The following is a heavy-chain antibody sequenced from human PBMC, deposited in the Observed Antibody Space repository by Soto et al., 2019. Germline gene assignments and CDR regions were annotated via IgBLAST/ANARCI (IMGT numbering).Heavy chain of an antibody. V-gene: IGHV3-13*01. CDR1: GFTFSSYD. CDR2: IGTAGDT. J-gene: IGHJ6*03. Sequence: PGGSLRLSCAASGFTFSSYDMHWVRQATGKGLEWVSAIGTAGDTYYPGSVKGRFTISRENAKNSLYLQMNSLRAGDTAVYYCERAAHYYYYMDVWGKGTTVTVSS. CDR3: ERAAHYYYYMDV.